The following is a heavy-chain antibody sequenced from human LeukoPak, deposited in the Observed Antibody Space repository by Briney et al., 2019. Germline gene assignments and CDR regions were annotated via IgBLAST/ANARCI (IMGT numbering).Heavy chain of an antibody. Sequence: SGGSLRLSCAASGFTFSSYAMSWARQAPGKGLEWVSTISESGGSTYYADSVKGRFTISRDNSKNTLYLQMNSLRAEDTAVYYCARSPRDSSGSYYSAFDMWGQGTMVTVSA. J-gene: IGHJ3*02. V-gene: IGHV3-23*01. CDR3: ARSPRDSSGSYYSAFDM. CDR1: GFTFSSYA. D-gene: IGHD3-22*01. CDR2: ISESGGST.